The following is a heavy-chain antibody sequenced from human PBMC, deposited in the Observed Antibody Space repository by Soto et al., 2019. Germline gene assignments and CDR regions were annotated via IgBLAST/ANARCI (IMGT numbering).Heavy chain of an antibody. CDR3: ARHSSGYYYSDY. D-gene: IGHD3-22*01. V-gene: IGHV3-21*01. CDR2: ISSSSTYI. CDR1: GFTLSSNK. Sequence: EVQLVESGGGLVKPGGSLRPSCAASGFTLSSNKINWVRQAPGKGLEWVSSISSSSTYIYYADSVRGRFTISRDNAKNSLYLQMNSLRAEDTAVYYCARHSSGYYYSDYWGQGTLVTVSS. J-gene: IGHJ4*02.